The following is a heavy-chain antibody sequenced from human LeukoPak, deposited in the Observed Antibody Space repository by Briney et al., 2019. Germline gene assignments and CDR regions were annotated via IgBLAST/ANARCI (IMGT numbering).Heavy chain of an antibody. CDR3: AGGLPAVILYYFDY. D-gene: IGHD2-2*01. CDR1: GGSISSSSYY. Sequence: SETLSLTCTVSGGSISSSSYYWGWIRQPPGKGLEWIGSIYYSGSTYYNPSLKSRVAVSVDTSKSQFSLKLSSVTAADTAVYYCAGGLPAVILYYFDYWGQGTLVTVSS. V-gene: IGHV4-39*01. J-gene: IGHJ4*02. CDR2: IYYSGST.